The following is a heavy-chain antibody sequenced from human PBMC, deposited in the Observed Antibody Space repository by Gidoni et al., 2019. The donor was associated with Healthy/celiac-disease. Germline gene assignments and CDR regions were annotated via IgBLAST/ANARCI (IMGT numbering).Heavy chain of an antibody. CDR3: AREESGGIAVAGTFGY. CDR2: INHSGST. CDR1: GGSFSGYY. D-gene: IGHD6-19*01. V-gene: IGHV4-34*01. J-gene: IGHJ4*02. Sequence: QVQLQQWGAGLLKPSETLSLTCAVYGGSFSGYYWSWIRQPPGKGLEWIGEINHSGSTNYNPSLKSLVTISVDTSKNQFSLKLSSVTAADTAVYYCAREESGGIAVAGTFGYWGQGTLVTVSS.